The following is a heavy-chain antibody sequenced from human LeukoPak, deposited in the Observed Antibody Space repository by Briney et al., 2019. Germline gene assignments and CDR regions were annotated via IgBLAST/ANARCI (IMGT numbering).Heavy chain of an antibody. CDR1: GFTFSSYS. J-gene: IGHJ4*02. CDR2: ISSSSSYI. V-gene: IGHV3-21*01. CDR3: ARDLFSGSYNGVNY. D-gene: IGHD1-26*01. Sequence: PGGSLRLSCAASGFTFSSYSMNWVRQAPGKGLEWVSSISSSSSYIYYADSVKGRFTISRDNAKNSLYLQMNSLRAEDTAVYFCARDLFSGSYNGVNYWGQGTLVTVSS.